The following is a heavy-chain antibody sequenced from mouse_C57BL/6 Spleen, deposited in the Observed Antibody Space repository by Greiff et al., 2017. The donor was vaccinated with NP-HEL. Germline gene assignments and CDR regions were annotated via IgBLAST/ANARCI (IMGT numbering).Heavy chain of an antibody. D-gene: IGHD1-1*01. CDR3: ARSNPYYGSSYEWYFDV. CDR2: ILPGSGST. CDR1: GYTFTGYW. V-gene: IGHV1-9*01. Sequence: QLQQSGAELMKPGASVKLSCKATGYTFTGYWIEWVKQRPGHGLEWIGEILPGSGSTNYNEKFKGKATFTADTSSNTAYMPLSSLTTEDSAIDDWARSNPYYGSSYEWYFDVWGTGTTVTVSS. J-gene: IGHJ1*03.